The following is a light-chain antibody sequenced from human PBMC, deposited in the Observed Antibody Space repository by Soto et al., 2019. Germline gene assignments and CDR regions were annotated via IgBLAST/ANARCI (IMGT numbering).Light chain of an antibody. J-gene: IGKJ2*02. CDR3: QQYGGSPQCT. CDR1: QSVSH. CDR2: AAS. V-gene: IGKV3-20*01. Sequence: EIVLTQSPGTLSLSPGETATLSCRASQSVSHLAWYQQKPGQAPRLLVYAASSRATGIPDRFSGSGSGTDFTLTISRLEPEDFAVYYCQQYGGSPQCTVGQGTRLEIK.